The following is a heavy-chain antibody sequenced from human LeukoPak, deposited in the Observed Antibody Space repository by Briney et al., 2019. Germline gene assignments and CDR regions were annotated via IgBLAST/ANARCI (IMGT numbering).Heavy chain of an antibody. CDR2: ISSSSSYT. J-gene: IGHJ4*02. V-gene: IGHV3-11*03. Sequence: GGSLRLSCAASGFTFSDYYMTWIRQAPGKGLEWVSYISSSSSYTNYADSVKGRFTISRDIAKNSLYLQMNSLRAEDTAVYYCARLVPAASYYFDYWGQGTLVTVSS. CDR3: ARLVPAASYYFDY. CDR1: GFTFSDYY. D-gene: IGHD2-2*01.